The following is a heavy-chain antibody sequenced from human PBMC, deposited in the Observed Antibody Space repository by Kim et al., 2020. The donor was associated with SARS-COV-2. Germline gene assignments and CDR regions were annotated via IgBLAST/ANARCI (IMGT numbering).Heavy chain of an antibody. V-gene: IGHV3-53*03. J-gene: IGHJ4*02. CDR3: ARGPIN. CDR2: YSGGST. D-gene: IGHD3-9*01. Sequence: YSGGSTYTADSVKGRYTISRDDTKNALYLQMNSLRAEDTAVYYCARGPINWSQGTRVTVSS.